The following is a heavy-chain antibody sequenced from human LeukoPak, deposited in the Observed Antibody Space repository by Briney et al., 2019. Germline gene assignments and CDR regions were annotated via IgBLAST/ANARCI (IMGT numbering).Heavy chain of an antibody. CDR1: GNTFTSYA. J-gene: IGHJ4*02. D-gene: IGHD6-13*01. V-gene: IGHV1-18*01. CDR2: ISAYNGNT. Sequence: ASVKVSCKASGNTFTSYAITWVRQAPGQGLEWMGWISAYNGNTNYAQKLQGRVTMTTDTSTSTAYMELRSLRSDDTAVYYCTRDLPYSSSWESIDYWGQGTLVTVSS. CDR3: TRDLPYSSSWESIDY.